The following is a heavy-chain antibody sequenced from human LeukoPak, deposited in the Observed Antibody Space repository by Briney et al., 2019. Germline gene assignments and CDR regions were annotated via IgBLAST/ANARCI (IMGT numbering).Heavy chain of an antibody. V-gene: IGHV1-18*01. CDR1: GYTFTRYG. Sequence: ASEKVSCKASGYTFTRYGISWVRQAPAQGLEWMGWISAYNGNTNYAQKLQGRVTMTTDTSTSTAYMELRSLRSDDTAVYYCARPRKYSSGWYAGHWYFDLWGRGTLVTVSS. CDR2: ISAYNGNT. CDR3: ARPRKYSSGWYAGHWYFDL. D-gene: IGHD6-19*01. J-gene: IGHJ2*01.